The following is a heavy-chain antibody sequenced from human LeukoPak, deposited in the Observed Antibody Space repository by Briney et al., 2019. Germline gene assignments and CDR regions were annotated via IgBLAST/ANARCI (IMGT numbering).Heavy chain of an antibody. CDR2: IYHSGST. CDR3: ARGFGGSFPFSGEHFDY. Sequence: SQTLSHTCTVSGGSISSGGYYWSWIRQPSGKGLEWIGYIYHSGSTYYNPSLKSRVTISVDTSKNQFSLKLSSVTAADTAVYYCARGFGGSFPFSGEHFDYWGQGTLVTVSS. V-gene: IGHV4-30-2*01. J-gene: IGHJ4*02. D-gene: IGHD1-26*01. CDR1: GGSISSGGYY.